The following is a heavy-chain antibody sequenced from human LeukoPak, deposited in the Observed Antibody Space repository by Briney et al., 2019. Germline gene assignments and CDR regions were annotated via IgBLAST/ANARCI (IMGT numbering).Heavy chain of an antibody. CDR2: IYYSGST. CDR1: GGSISSYY. J-gene: IGHJ4*02. Sequence: PSETLSLTCTVSGGSISSYYWSWIRQPPGEGLEWIGYIYYSGSTAYNPSLKSRVTISVDTSKNQFSLKLRSVIAADTAVYYWAREWSAFDYWGQGTLVTVSS. V-gene: IGHV4-59*12. D-gene: IGHD2-15*01. CDR3: AREWSAFDY.